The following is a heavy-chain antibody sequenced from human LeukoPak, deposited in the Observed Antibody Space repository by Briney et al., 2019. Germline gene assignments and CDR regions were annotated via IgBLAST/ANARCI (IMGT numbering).Heavy chain of an antibody. CDR1: GYTFTSYY. Sequence: AAVKVSCKASGYTFTSYYMHWVRQAPGQGLEWMGIINPSGGSTSYAQKFQGRVTMTRDTSTSTVYMELSSLRSEDTAVYYCARVSPTDPHFDYWGQGTLVTVSS. J-gene: IGHJ4*02. CDR2: INPSGGST. CDR3: ARVSPTDPHFDY. V-gene: IGHV1-46*01.